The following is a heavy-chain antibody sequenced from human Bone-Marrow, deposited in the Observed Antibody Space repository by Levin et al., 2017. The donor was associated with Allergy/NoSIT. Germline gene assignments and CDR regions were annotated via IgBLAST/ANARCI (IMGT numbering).Heavy chain of an antibody. CDR1: GCPLVRSS. V-gene: IGHV4-59*08. CDR2: IKDSGTP. CDR3: ARGGDSRGHYYWYFDL. D-gene: IGHD3-22*01. J-gene: IGHJ2*01. Sequence: NPSETLSLTCTVSGCPLVRSSWLFLLPPPLRGLEWIGHIKDSGTPNYNSSLRSRLTMSVDTSKNQFSLRLSSVSAADTAVYYCARGGDSRGHYYWYFDLWGRGTVVTVSS.